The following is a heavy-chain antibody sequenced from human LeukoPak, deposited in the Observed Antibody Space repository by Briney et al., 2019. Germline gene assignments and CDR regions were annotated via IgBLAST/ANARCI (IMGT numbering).Heavy chain of an antibody. Sequence: GGSLRLSCVASGHPFSSYWMTWVRQAPGKGLEWVANIKQDGSKKSYVDSVKGRFTISRDNAKNSLYLQMNSLRAEDTAIYYCTRVGYIDEGIDYWGQGTLVTVSS. V-gene: IGHV3-7*04. J-gene: IGHJ4*02. D-gene: IGHD5-24*01. CDR3: TRVGYIDEGIDY. CDR1: GHPFSSYW. CDR2: IKQDGSKK.